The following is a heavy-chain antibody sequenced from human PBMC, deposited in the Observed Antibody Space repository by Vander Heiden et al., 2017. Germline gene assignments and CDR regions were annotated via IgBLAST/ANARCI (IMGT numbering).Heavy chain of an antibody. CDR2: MNPNSGNT. Sequence: QVQLVQSGAEVKKPGASVKVSCKASGYTFTSYDINWVRQATGQGLEWMGWMNPNSGNTGYEQKVQGRVTMTRNTSISTAYRELSSLRSEDTAVYYCARASRWRGHYYYYGMDVWGQGTTVTVSS. D-gene: IGHD6-13*01. J-gene: IGHJ6*02. CDR3: ARASRWRGHYYYYGMDV. CDR1: GYTFTSYD. V-gene: IGHV1-8*01.